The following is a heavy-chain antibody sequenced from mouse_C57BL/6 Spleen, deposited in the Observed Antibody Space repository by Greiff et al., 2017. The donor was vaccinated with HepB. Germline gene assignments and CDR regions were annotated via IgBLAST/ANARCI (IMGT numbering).Heavy chain of an antibody. V-gene: IGHV1-82*01. J-gene: IGHJ2*01. Sequence: VQLQQSGPELVKPGASVKISCKASGYAFSSSWMNWVKQRPGKGLEWIGRIYPGDGDTNYNGKFKGKATLTADKSSSTAYMQLSSLTSEDSAVYFCARSGYDSVFDYWGQGTTLTVSS. CDR1: GYAFSSSW. CDR2: IYPGDGDT. CDR3: ARSGYDSVFDY. D-gene: IGHD2-2*01.